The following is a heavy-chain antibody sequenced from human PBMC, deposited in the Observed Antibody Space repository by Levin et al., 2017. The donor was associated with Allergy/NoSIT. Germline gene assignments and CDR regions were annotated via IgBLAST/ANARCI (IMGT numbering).Heavy chain of an antibody. CDR1: GFTFSSYW. CDR2: IKQDGSEK. D-gene: IGHD3-3*01. V-gene: IGHV3-7*01. Sequence: GGSLRLSCAASGFTFSSYWMSWVRQAPGKGLEWVANIKQDGSEKYYVDSVKGRFTISRDNAKNSLYLQMNSLRAEDTAVYYCARANGHVLRFLDWSPFDAFDIWGQGTMVTVSS. CDR3: ARANGHVLRFLDWSPFDAFDI. J-gene: IGHJ3*02.